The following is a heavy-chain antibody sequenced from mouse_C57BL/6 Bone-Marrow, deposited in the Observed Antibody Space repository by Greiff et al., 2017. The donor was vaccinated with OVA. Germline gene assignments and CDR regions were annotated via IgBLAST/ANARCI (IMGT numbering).Heavy chain of an antibody. CDR2: IYPGGGYT. J-gene: IGHJ2*01. D-gene: IGHD2-3*01. CDR3: ARSWLLLDFDY. CDR1: GYTFTNYW. Sequence: VQLQQPGAELVRPGTSVKMSCKASGYTFTNYWIGWAKQRPGHGLEWIGDIYPGGGYTNYNEKFKGKATLTADKSSSTAYMQLSSLTSEDSAIYYCARSWLLLDFDYWGQGTTLTVSS. V-gene: IGHV1-63*01.